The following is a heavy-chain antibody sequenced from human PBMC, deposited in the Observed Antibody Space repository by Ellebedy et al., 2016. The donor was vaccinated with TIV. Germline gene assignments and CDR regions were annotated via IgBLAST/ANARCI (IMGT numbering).Heavy chain of an antibody. V-gene: IGHV4-38-2*02. Sequence: SETLSLXXTVSGYSISSGYYWGWIRQPPGKGLEWIGSIYHSGSTYYNPSLKSRVTISVDTSKNQFSLKLNSVTAADTAVYYCARGGRGWLQSDYWGQGTLVTVSS. D-gene: IGHD5-24*01. CDR3: ARGGRGWLQSDY. CDR1: GYSISSGYY. CDR2: IYHSGST. J-gene: IGHJ4*02.